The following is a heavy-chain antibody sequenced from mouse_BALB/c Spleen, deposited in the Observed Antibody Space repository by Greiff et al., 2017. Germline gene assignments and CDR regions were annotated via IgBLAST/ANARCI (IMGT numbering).Heavy chain of an antibody. Sequence: DVKLVESGPELVKPGASVKISCKASGYSFTGYFMNWVMQSHGKSLEWIGRINPYNGDTFYNQKFKGKATLTVDKSSSTAHMELRSLASEDSAVYYCARYGYDAWFAYWGQGTLVTVSA. CDR1: GYSFTGYF. CDR3: ARYGYDAWFAY. D-gene: IGHD2-2*01. J-gene: IGHJ3*01. CDR2: INPYNGDT. V-gene: IGHV1-20*02.